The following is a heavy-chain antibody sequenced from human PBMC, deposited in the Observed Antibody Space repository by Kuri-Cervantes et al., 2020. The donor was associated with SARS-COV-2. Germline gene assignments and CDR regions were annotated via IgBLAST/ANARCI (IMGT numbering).Heavy chain of an antibody. CDR2: INAGNGNT. CDR1: GYTFTSYA. V-gene: IGHV1-3*01. D-gene: IGHD4-17*01. CDR3: ASGKFYGDYDNTLGY. Sequence: ASVKVSCKASGYTFTSYAMHWVRQAPGQRLEWMGWINAGNGNTKYSQKFQGRVTITRDTSASTAYMELSSLRSEDTAVYYRASGKFYGDYDNTLGYWGQGTLVTVSS. J-gene: IGHJ4*02.